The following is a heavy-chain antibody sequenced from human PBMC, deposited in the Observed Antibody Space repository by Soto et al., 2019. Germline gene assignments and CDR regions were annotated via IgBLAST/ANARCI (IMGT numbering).Heavy chain of an antibody. J-gene: IGHJ5*02. CDR1: GFSISSCDYY. V-gene: IGHV4-30-4*01. CDR2: IYYAGTT. CDR3: ARGDWFHP. Sequence: SETLSLTCAVSGFSISSCDYYWNCIRQPPGKGLECIVYIYYAGTTKYNPSLKRRATLSVNTANNRFSLNLPSLTAADRVVYYSARGDWFHPSGKGT.